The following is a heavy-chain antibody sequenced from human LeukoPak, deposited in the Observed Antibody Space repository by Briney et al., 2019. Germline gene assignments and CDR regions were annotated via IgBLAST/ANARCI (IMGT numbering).Heavy chain of an antibody. CDR1: GGTFSSYA. CDR3: ASAPPRGYSYTYYYYYGMDV. D-gene: IGHD5-18*01. J-gene: IGHJ6*02. Sequence: SVKVSCKASGGTFSSYAISWVRQAPGQGLEWMGRIIPILGIANYAQKFQGRVTITADKSTSTAYMELSSLRSEDTAVYYCASAPPRGYSYTYYYYYGMDVRGQGTTVTVSS. V-gene: IGHV1-69*04. CDR2: IIPILGIA.